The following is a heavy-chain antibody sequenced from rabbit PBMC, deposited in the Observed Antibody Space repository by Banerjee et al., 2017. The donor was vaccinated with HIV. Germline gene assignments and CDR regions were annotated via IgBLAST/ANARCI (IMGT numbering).Heavy chain of an antibody. J-gene: IGHJ4*01. D-gene: IGHD4-1*01. Sequence: QEQLEESGGDLVKPEGSLTLTCTASGFTLSSYWMCWVRQAPGKGLEWIGSIYTGSSDSTYYASWAKGRFTISKTSSTTVTLQMTSLTAADTATYFCARDTGAWGDFSLWGQGTLVTVS. CDR3: ARDTGAWGDFSL. CDR1: GFTLSSYW. CDR2: IYTGSSDST. V-gene: IGHV1S45*01.